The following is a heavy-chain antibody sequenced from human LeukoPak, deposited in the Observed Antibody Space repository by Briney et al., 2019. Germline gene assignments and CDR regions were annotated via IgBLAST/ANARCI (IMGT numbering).Heavy chain of an antibody. J-gene: IGHJ4*02. CDR1: GGSFSGYY. D-gene: IGHD4-23*01. CDR3: ARDGYGGNSDY. CDR2: INHSGST. V-gene: IGHV4-34*01. Sequence: SETLSLTCAVYGGSFSGYYWSWIRQPSGKGLEWIGEINHSGSTSYNPSLKSRVTISVDTSKNQFSLKLSSVTAADTAVYYCARDGYGGNSDYWGQGTLVTVSS.